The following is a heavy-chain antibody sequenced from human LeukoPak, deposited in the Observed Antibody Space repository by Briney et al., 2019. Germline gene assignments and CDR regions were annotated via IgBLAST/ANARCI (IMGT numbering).Heavy chain of an antibody. CDR2: INAGNGNT. V-gene: IGHV1-3*01. CDR1: GYTFTSYA. J-gene: IGHJ5*02. D-gene: IGHD3-10*01. CDR3: ARDRMVRGVIITYNWFDP. Sequence: ASVQVSCKASGYTFTSYAMHWVRQAPGQRLEWMGWINAGNGNTKYSQKFQGRVTITRDTSASTAYMELSNLRSGDKAVYYCARDRMVRGVIITYNWFDPWCQGTLVIVTS.